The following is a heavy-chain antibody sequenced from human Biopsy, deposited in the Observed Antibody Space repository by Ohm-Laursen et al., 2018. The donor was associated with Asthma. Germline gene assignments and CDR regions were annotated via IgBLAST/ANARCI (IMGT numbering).Heavy chain of an antibody. CDR3: ARKAGSCTSRTCYSLDF. V-gene: IGHV1-69*13. CDR2: INSVFGTT. Sequence: SVKVSCKSLGGTFNTYVIGWVRQAPGQGLEWMGGINSVFGTTTYSQKFQDRVTITADDSTSTVYMELSSLRSEDTAVYYCARKAGSCTSRTCYSLDFWGQGTLVTVSS. J-gene: IGHJ4*02. D-gene: IGHD2-2*01. CDR1: GGTFNTYV.